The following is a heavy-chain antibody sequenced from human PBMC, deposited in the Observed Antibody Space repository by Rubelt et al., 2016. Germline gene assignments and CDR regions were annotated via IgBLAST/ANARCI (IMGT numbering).Heavy chain of an antibody. V-gene: IGHV2-5*02. CDR3: AHRPHDYDSIGLLDAFDR. CDR2: IYWDDDK. J-gene: IGHJ3*01. Sequence: QITLKESGPTLVKPTQTLTLTCTFSGFSLTTDEVGVGWIRQSPGKAPEWLALIYWDDDKRYNPSLKSRLTITKDTPKNQVVLTMTNMDPVDTATYHCAHRPHDYDSIGLLDAFDRWGQGTLVTVSS. CDR1: GFSLTTDEVG. D-gene: IGHD3-22*01.